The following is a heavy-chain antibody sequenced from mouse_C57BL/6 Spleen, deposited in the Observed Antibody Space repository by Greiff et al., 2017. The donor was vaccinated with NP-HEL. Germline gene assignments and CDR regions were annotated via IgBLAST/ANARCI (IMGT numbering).Heavy chain of an antibody. CDR2: IYPGSGNT. V-gene: IGHV1-66*01. CDR1: GYSFTSYY. CDR3: ARPGGSSDYYAMDY. D-gene: IGHD1-1*01. J-gene: IGHJ4*01. Sequence: QVQLKQSGPELVKPGASVKISCKASGYSFTSYYIHWVKQRPGQGLEWIGWIYPGSGNTKYNEKFKGKATLTADTSSSTAYMQLSSLTSEDSAVYYCARPGGSSDYYAMDYWGQGTSVTVSS.